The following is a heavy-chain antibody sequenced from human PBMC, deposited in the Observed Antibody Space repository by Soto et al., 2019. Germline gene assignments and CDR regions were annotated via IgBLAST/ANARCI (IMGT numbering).Heavy chain of an antibody. Sequence: SETLSLTCTVSGGSISTSSYYWGWIRQPPGKRLEWIGSIYYSGSTYYNPSLKSRVTISVDTSKNQFSLKLSSVTAADTAVYYCARRLYYDSSGSEAGGMDAWGQGTTVTVSS. CDR3: ARRLYYDSSGSEAGGMDA. J-gene: IGHJ6*02. V-gene: IGHV4-39*01. D-gene: IGHD3-22*01. CDR1: GGSISTSSYY. CDR2: IYYSGST.